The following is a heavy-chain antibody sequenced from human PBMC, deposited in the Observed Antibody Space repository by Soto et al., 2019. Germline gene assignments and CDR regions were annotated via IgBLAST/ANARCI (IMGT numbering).Heavy chain of an antibody. CDR3: ARDSTLAY. Sequence: SCKASGYTFTSYYMHWVRQAPGQGLEWMGIINPSGGGTSYAQKFQARVTMTRDTSTSTVYMELSSLTSDDTAVYYCARDSTLAYWGQGTLVTVSS. CDR1: GYTFTSYY. J-gene: IGHJ4*02. CDR2: INPSGGGT. V-gene: IGHV1-46*01.